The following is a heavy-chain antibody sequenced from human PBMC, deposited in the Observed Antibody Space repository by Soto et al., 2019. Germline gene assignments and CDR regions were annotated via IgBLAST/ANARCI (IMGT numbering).Heavy chain of an antibody. CDR1: GGTFSSYA. Sequence: GASVKVSCKASGGTFSSYAISWVRQAPGQGLEWMGGIIPIFGTANYAQKFQGRVTITADESTSTAYMELSSLRSEDTAMYYCARHRRDIVVVVAARRDDYFDYWGQGTLVTVSS. D-gene: IGHD2-15*01. J-gene: IGHJ4*02. V-gene: IGHV1-69*13. CDR2: IIPIFGTA. CDR3: ARHRRDIVVVVAARRDDYFDY.